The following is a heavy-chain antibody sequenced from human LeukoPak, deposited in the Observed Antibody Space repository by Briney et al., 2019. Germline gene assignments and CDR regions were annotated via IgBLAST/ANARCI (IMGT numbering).Heavy chain of an antibody. CDR2: VSGSGGTT. Sequence: GGSLRLSCAASTLTFSSYVMTWVRQAPGKGLEWVAIVSGSGGTTDYADSVKGRLTISRDNSKNTLYLQLNSLRAEDTAVYYCAKAHGDYRSGSYYQYYFDYWGQGTLVTVSS. D-gene: IGHD3-10*01. CDR3: AKAHGDYRSGSYYQYYFDY. V-gene: IGHV3-23*01. J-gene: IGHJ4*02. CDR1: TLTFSSYV.